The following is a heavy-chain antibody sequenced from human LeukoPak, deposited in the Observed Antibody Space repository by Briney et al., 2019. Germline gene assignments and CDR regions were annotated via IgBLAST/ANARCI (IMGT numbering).Heavy chain of an antibody. V-gene: IGHV1-2*02. CDR3: ATWRGYSTSWYERNWFDP. D-gene: IGHD6-13*01. CDR2: INPNTGGT. J-gene: IGHJ5*02. Sequence: ASVKVSCKASGYTFIGYYMHWVRRAPGQGPEWMGWINPNTGGTNYARKFQGRVTMTTDTSISTAYMELSRLRSDDTAVYYCATWRGYSTSWYERNWFDPWGQGTLVTVSS. CDR1: GYTFIGYY.